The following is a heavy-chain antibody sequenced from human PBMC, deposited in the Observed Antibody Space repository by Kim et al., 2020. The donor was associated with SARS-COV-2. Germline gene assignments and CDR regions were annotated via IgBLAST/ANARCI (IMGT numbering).Heavy chain of an antibody. D-gene: IGHD1-26*01. V-gene: IGHV1-2*02. J-gene: IGHJ5*02. CDR3: ARSWEYNWFDP. CDR2: T. Sequence: TNYAQKFQGRVTMTRDTSISTAYMELSRLRSDDTAVYYCARSWEYNWFDPWGQGTLVTVSS.